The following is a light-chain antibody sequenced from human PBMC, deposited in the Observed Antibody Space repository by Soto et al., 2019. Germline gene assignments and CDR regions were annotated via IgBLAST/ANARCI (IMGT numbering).Light chain of an antibody. J-gene: IGKJ1*01. CDR2: KAS. CDR1: QSISNR. Sequence: DIQMTQFPSTLSAAGGDRVTITCRASQSISNRLAWFQQKSGEAPNLLIHKASSLESGVPSRFSGSGSGTEFTLTISSLQPDDFATYYCQQYNTYSWTFGQGSKV. CDR3: QQYNTYSWT. V-gene: IGKV1-5*03.